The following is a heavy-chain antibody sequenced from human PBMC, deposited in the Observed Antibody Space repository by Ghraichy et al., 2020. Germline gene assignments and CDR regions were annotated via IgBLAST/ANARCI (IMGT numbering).Heavy chain of an antibody. V-gene: IGHV4-39*01. J-gene: IGHJ6*02. CDR2: IYYSGST. Sequence: SETPSLTCTVSGGSISSRSYYSGWIRQPPGKGLEWIGSIYYSGSTYYNPSLKSRVTISVDTSKNQFSLQLSSVTAADTAVYYCARLDYSSGYGMDVWGQGTTVTVSS. CDR1: GGSISSRSYY. D-gene: IGHD6-19*01. CDR3: ARLDYSSGYGMDV.